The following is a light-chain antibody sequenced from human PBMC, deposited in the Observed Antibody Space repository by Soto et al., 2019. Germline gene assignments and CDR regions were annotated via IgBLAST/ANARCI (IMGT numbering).Light chain of an antibody. CDR2: GAS. V-gene: IGKV3-20*01. CDR1: QSVSSNY. CDR3: QQYGGSPPQT. J-gene: IGKJ1*01. Sequence: ESVLTQSPGTLSVSPGERATLSCRASQSVSSNYLAWYQQKPGQAPRLLIHGASSRATGIPDRFSGSGSGTDFTLIISRLEPEDFAVYYCQQYGGSPPQTFGQGTKVEIK.